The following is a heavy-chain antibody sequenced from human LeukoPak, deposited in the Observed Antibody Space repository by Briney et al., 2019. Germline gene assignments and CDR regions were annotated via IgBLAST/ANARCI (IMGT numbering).Heavy chain of an antibody. Sequence: GRSLRLSCAASGFTFSSYGMHWVRQAPGKGLEWVAVISYDGSNKYYADSVKGRFTISRDNSKNTLYLQMNSLRAEDTAVYYCAKELDRIAAAMYYYYYGMDVWGQGTTVTVSS. CDR3: AKELDRIAAAMYYYYYGMDV. CDR1: GFTFSSYG. J-gene: IGHJ6*02. V-gene: IGHV3-30*18. CDR2: ISYDGSNK. D-gene: IGHD6-13*01.